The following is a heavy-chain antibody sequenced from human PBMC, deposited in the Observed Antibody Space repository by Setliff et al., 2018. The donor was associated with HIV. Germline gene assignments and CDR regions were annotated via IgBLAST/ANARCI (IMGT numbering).Heavy chain of an antibody. CDR1: NGSLTSGLFY. CDR2: IYDFITGGT. CDR3: ARAPVTTRVDL. Sequence: SETLSLTCIVSNGSLTSGLFYWSWVRQPAGKGLEWIGHIYDFITGGTNYSPSLKSRATISLDTSKNQFSLEMTSVTAADTAVYFCARAPVTTRVDLWGQGMLVTVSS. V-gene: IGHV4-61*09. D-gene: IGHD4-17*01. J-gene: IGHJ5*02.